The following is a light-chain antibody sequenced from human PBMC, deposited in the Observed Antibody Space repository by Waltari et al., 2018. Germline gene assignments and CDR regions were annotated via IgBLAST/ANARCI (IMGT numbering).Light chain of an antibody. J-gene: IGKJ1*01. CDR3: QHYYSDSRA. Sequence: DIQMTQSPSTLSASVGDRVTITCRASQSISRWLAWCQQKPGKAPKLLIYKASSLASDVPSSVSGSGFGTDFTLTISSLQPDDFATYYCQHYYSDSRAFGQGTKVEVK. V-gene: IGKV1-5*03. CDR2: KAS. CDR1: QSISRW.